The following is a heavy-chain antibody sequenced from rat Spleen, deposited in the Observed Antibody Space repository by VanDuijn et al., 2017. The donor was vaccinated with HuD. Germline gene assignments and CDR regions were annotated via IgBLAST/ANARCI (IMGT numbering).Heavy chain of an antibody. Sequence: EVQLVESGGGLVQPGRSLKLSCAASGFTLSDYYMAWVRQAPTKGLEWVATITYDGSGTYYRDSVKGRFTISRDNAKNTLYLQMNSLRSEDTATYYCARPGITSYVMDAWGQGASVTVSS. CDR1: GFTLSDYY. CDR3: ARPGITSYVMDA. CDR2: ITYDGSGT. D-gene: IGHD1-4*01. J-gene: IGHJ4*01. V-gene: IGHV5-29*01.